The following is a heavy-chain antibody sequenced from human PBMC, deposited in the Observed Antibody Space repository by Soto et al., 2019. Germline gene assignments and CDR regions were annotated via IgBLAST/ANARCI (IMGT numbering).Heavy chain of an antibody. Sequence: QVQLLQSGAEVRIPGASVKVSCKASGYTFSNYAIHWVRQAPGQRLEWMGWINAGSSSTKYSQKFQGRVTISRDTSAGIAYMELSSLRSEDAAVYYCARESPYSGRRLDYWGQGTLVNVSS. CDR2: INAGSSST. CDR3: ARESPYSGRRLDY. J-gene: IGHJ4*02. D-gene: IGHD1-26*01. CDR1: GYTFSNYA. V-gene: IGHV1-3*01.